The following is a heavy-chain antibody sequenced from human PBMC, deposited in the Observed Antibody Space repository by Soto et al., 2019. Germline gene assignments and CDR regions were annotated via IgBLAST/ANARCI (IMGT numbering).Heavy chain of an antibody. Sequence: QVQLVESGGGVVQPGRSLRLSCAASGFTFSSYGMHWVRQAPGKGLEWVAVISYDGSNKYYADSVKGRFTISRDNSKNKLDREMNSLGAEDSSVYYFAKDAWSSGGSYGMEVWGQGTTVTVS. J-gene: IGHJ6*02. D-gene: IGHD3-3*01. CDR3: AKDAWSSGGSYGMEV. V-gene: IGHV3-30*18. CDR1: GFTFSSYG. CDR2: ISYDGSNK.